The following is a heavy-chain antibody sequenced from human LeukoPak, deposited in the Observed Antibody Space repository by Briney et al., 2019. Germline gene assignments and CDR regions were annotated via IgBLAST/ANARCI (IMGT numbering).Heavy chain of an antibody. Sequence: PSQTLSLTCTVSGGSISSGSYYWSWIRQPAGKGLEWIGRIYTSGSTNYNPSLKSRVTISVDMSKNQFSLKLSSVTAADTAVYYCARETQYCSGGSCYDYYYYYGMDVWGQGTTVTVSS. V-gene: IGHV4-61*02. D-gene: IGHD2-15*01. CDR2: IYTSGST. J-gene: IGHJ6*02. CDR3: ARETQYCSGGSCYDYYYYYGMDV. CDR1: GGSISSGSYY.